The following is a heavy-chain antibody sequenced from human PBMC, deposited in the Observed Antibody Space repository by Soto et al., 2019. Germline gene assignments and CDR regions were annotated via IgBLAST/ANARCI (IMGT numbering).Heavy chain of an antibody. J-gene: IGHJ3*02. D-gene: IGHD3-22*01. Sequence: ASVKVSCKASGYTFTGYYMHWVRQAPGQGLEWMGWINPNSGGTNYAQKFQGRVTMTRDTSISTAYMELSRLRSDDTAVHYRATGITMIVDDAFDIWGQGTMVTVSS. CDR1: GYTFTGYY. CDR2: INPNSGGT. CDR3: ATGITMIVDDAFDI. V-gene: IGHV1-2*02.